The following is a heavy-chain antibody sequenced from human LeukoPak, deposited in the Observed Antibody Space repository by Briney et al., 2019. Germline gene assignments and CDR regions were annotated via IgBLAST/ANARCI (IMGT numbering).Heavy chain of an antibody. D-gene: IGHD6-19*01. Sequence: GESLKISCKGSGYSFTSYWIGWVRQMPGKGLEWMGIIYPGDSDTRYSPSFQGQVTISADKSISTAYLQWSSLKASDTAMHYCARSGSSGWYSGNWFDPWGQGTLVTVSS. CDR1: GYSFTSYW. J-gene: IGHJ5*02. CDR3: ARSGSSGWYSGNWFDP. V-gene: IGHV5-51*01. CDR2: IYPGDSDT.